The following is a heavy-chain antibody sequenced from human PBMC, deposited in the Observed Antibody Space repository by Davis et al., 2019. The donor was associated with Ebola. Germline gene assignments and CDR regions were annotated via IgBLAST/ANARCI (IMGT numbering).Heavy chain of an antibody. CDR2: IIPILGIA. D-gene: IGHD1-26*01. CDR1: GYSFSDYY. CDR3: ARDVGAADY. Sequence: SVKVSCKASGYSFSDYYLHWVRQAPGQGLEWMGRIIPILGIANYAQKFQGRVTITADKSTSTAYMELSSLRSEDTAVYYCARDVGAADYWGQGTLVTVSS. V-gene: IGHV1-69*04. J-gene: IGHJ4*02.